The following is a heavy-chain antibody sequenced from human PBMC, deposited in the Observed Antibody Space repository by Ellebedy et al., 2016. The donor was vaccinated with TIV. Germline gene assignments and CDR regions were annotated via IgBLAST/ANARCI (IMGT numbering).Heavy chain of an antibody. Sequence: PGGSLRLSCAASGFTFSSYGMHWVRQAPGKGLDYISAIVSNGDSTYYANSVKGRFIISRDNSKNTLYLQMSSLRPEDTAVYYCVKAWGDWGQGTLVTVSS. V-gene: IGHV3-64D*06. J-gene: IGHJ4*02. D-gene: IGHD3-16*01. CDR1: GFTFSSYG. CDR3: VKAWGD. CDR2: IVSNGDST.